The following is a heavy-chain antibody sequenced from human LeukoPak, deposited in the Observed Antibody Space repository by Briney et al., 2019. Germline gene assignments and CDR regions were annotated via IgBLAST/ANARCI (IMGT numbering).Heavy chain of an antibody. CDR2: IIPIFGTA. D-gene: IGHD1-26*01. J-gene: IGHJ6*03. CDR1: GGTFSSYA. V-gene: IGHV1-69*13. Sequence: GASVKVSCKASGGTFSSYAIGWVRQAPGQGLEWMGGIIPIFGTANYAQKFQGRVTITADESTSTAYMELSSLRSEDTAVYYCARVSGSYSYYYYYYMDAWGKGTTVTVSS. CDR3: ARVSGSYSYYYYYYMDA.